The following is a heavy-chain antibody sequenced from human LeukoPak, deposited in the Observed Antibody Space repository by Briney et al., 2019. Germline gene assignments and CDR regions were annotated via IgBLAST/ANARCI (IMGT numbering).Heavy chain of an antibody. V-gene: IGHV3-21*01. D-gene: IGHD4-17*01. Sequence: GGSLRLSCAASGFTFSSYSMNWVRQAPGKGLEWVSSISSSSSYIYYADSVKGRFTISRDNAKNSLYLQMNSLRAEDTAVYYCARDRLMSTVTTGWSDPWGQGTLVTVSS. CDR3: ARDRLMSTVTTGWSDP. CDR1: GFTFSSYS. CDR2: ISSSSSYI. J-gene: IGHJ5*02.